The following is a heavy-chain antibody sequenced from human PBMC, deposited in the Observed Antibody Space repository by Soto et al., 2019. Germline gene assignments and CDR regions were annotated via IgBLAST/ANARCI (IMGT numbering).Heavy chain of an antibody. CDR2: IKQDGSEE. J-gene: IGHJ4*02. CDR3: ARTNSGSYFERDY. Sequence: PGGSLRLSCAASGFTFSSYWMSWVRQAPGKGLEWVANIKQDGSEEYYVDSVKGRFTVSRDNAKSSLYLQMNGLTAEDTAVYYCARTNSGSYFERDYWGQGTLVTVSS. V-gene: IGHV3-7*01. CDR1: GFTFSSYW. D-gene: IGHD1-26*01.